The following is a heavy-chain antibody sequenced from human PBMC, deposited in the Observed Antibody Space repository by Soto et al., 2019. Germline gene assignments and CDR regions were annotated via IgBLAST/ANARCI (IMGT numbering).Heavy chain of an antibody. CDR3: ARGIRLNGYYAMDF. CDR2: IIPIFGTA. D-gene: IGHD3-9*01. V-gene: IGHV1-69*13. CDR1: GGTFSSYA. J-gene: IGHJ6*02. Sequence: SVKVSCKASGGTFSSYAISWVRQAPGQGLEWMGGIIPIFGTANYAQKFQGRVTITADESTSTAYMELSSLRSEDTAVYYCARGIRLNGYYAMDFWGQGTTVTVSS.